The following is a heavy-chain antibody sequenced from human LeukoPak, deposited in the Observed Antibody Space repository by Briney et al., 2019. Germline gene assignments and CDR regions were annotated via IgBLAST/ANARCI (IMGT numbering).Heavy chain of an antibody. J-gene: IGHJ6*03. CDR3: AREGVGSIAAAGTAGRYYYYYMDV. D-gene: IGHD6-13*01. CDR2: SNHSGST. Sequence: SETLSLTCAFYGGSYSGYYWSWIRQPPGKGLEWIGESNHSGSTNYNPSLKSRVTISVDTSKNQFSLKLSSVTAADTAVYYCAREGVGSIAAAGTAGRYYYYYMDVWGKGTTVTVSS. V-gene: IGHV4-34*01. CDR1: GGSYSGYY.